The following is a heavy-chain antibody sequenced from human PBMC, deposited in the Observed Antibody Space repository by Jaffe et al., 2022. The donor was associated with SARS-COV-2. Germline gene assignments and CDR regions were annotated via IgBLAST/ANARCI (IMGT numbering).Heavy chain of an antibody. D-gene: IGHD3-10*01. CDR1: GFSLTNSGVG. CDR2: IYWHDEK. Sequence: QITLKESGPTLVKPTQTLTLTCSFSGFSLTNSGVGVGWIRQSPGKALECLGIIYWHDEKRYSPSLESRLTITRDTSKNQVVLTMTNMDPVDSGTYYCAHMRALVRGLIITSAYMDVWGTGTSVTVSS. CDR3: AHMRALVRGLIITSAYMDV. J-gene: IGHJ6*03. V-gene: IGHV2-5*01.